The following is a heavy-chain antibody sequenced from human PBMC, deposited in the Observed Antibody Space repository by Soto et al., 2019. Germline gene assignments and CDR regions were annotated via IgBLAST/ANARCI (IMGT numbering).Heavy chain of an antibody. CDR1: GGTFSNHA. Sequence: PAASVKVSCKASGGTFSNHAISWVRQAPGQGLEWVGGIIPMFPTADYAQRFQGRVTITADDSTTTVYMELSGLRSEDTAMYYCARDDATYCGGDCYRYFYYGMDVWGQGTTVTVSS. CDR2: IIPMFPTA. J-gene: IGHJ6*02. D-gene: IGHD2-21*02. V-gene: IGHV1-69*13. CDR3: ARDDATYCGGDCYRYFYYGMDV.